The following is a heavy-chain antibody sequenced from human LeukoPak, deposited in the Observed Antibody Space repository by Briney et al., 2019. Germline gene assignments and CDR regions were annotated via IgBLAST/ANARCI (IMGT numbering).Heavy chain of an antibody. J-gene: IGHJ4*02. CDR2: INNDGSTT. CDR3: ARDYYGSGDY. V-gene: IGHV3-74*01. Sequence: PGESLRLSCAASGFTFSGYWMHWVRQAPGKGLVWVSRINNDGSTTFYADFVKGRFTISRDNAKNTLLLQTSSLRVEDTAVYYCARDYYGSGDYWGQGTLVTVSS. D-gene: IGHD3-10*01. CDR1: GFTFSGYW.